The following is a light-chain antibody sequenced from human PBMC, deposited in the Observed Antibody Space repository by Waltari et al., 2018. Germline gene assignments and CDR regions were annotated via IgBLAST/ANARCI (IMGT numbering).Light chain of an antibody. CDR1: QSISKY. Sequence: DIQMTQSPSSLSASVGDRVTITCRASQSISKYLNWYKQKPGKAPKLPMYGASSLQSGVPPRFSGSGSGTEFALTISSLQPEDFATYSCQQSYTTPYTFGQGTKLEI. CDR3: QQSYTTPYT. CDR2: GAS. V-gene: IGKV1-39*01. J-gene: IGKJ2*01.